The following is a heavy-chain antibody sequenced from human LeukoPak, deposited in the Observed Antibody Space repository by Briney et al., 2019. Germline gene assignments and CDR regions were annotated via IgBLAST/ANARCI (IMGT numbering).Heavy chain of an antibody. V-gene: IGHV4-34*01. Sequence: PSETLSLTCAVYSGSFGGYYWSWIRQPPGKGLEWIGEINHSGSTNYNPSLKSRVTISVDTSKNQFSLKLSSVTAADTAVYYCARGIVVVPAAQSPSFDPWGQGTLVTVSS. D-gene: IGHD2-2*01. J-gene: IGHJ5*02. CDR1: SGSFGGYY. CDR2: INHSGST. CDR3: ARGIVVVPAAQSPSFDP.